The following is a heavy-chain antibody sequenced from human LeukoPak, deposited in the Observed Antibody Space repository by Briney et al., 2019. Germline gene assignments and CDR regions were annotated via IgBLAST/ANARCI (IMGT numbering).Heavy chain of an antibody. J-gene: IGHJ6*02. CDR2: ISYDGDNE. CDR3: ARVRGGRSWYYYGMDV. V-gene: IGHV3-30-3*01. Sequence: GGSLRLSCAASGFTFSNFAMHWVRQAPGKGLEWMAVISYDGDNEYYADSVKGQFTISRDNSKDRLYLQMNSLRPEDTAMYYCARVRGGRSWYYYGMDVWGRGTTVTVSS. D-gene: IGHD3-16*01. CDR1: GFTFSNFA.